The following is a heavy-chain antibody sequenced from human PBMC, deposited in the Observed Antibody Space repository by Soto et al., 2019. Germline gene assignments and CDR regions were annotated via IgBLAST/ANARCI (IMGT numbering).Heavy chain of an antibody. Sequence: QVQLVQSGAEVKKPGASVNVSCQASGYNFIDYDINWMRQSTGQGLEWMGWMTPNSGNTGYAQKFQGRVTLTRDTSIGTAYMELSSLKTEDTAVYYCSRNSYGSGIFDPWGQGTLVTVSS. V-gene: IGHV1-8*01. J-gene: IGHJ5*02. D-gene: IGHD6-19*01. CDR2: MTPNSGNT. CDR3: SRNSYGSGIFDP. CDR1: GYNFIDYD.